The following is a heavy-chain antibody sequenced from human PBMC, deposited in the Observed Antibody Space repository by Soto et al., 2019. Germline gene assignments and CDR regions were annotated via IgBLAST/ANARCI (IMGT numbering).Heavy chain of an antibody. J-gene: IGHJ3*02. CDR3: AVEEGQQLVGGAFDI. CDR2: IIPILGIA. V-gene: IGHV1-69*02. D-gene: IGHD6-13*01. Sequence: QVQLVQSGAEVKKPGSSVKVSCKASGGTFSSYTISWVRQAPGQGLEWMGRIIPILGIANYAQKFQGRVTITADKSTSTAYMELCSLRSEDTAVYYSAVEEGQQLVGGAFDIWGQGTMVTVSS. CDR1: GGTFSSYT.